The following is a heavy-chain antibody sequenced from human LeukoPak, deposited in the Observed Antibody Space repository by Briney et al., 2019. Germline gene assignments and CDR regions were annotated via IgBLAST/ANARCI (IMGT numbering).Heavy chain of an antibody. J-gene: IGHJ6*03. CDR2: IIPIFGTA. D-gene: IGHD3-22*01. CDR3: ARDRYYYDSSGYYYYYYMDV. V-gene: IGHV1-69*13. CDR1: GGTFSSYA. Sequence: SVKVSCKASGGTFSSYAISWVRQAPGQGLEWMGGIIPIFGTANYAQKFQGRVTITADESTSTAYMELSSLRSEDTAVYYCARDRYYYDSSGYYYYYYMDVWGKGTTVTISS.